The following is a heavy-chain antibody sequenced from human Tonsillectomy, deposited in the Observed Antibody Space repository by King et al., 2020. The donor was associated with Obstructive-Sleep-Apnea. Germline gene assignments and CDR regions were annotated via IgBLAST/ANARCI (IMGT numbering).Heavy chain of an antibody. V-gene: IGHV4-30-4*01. CDR2: VYHSGTT. D-gene: IGHD4-23*01. CDR1: GASISTYDYY. Sequence: QLQESGPGLVKPSKTLSLTCTVSGASISTYDYYWSWIRQSPGKGLEWIGYVYHSGTTYYNPSLMSRVTISMDTSKDQFSLKLSFVTAANTALYYCARAPQLTTMVSNWYFDLWGRGTLVTVSS. CDR3: ARAPQLTTMVSNWYFDL. J-gene: IGHJ2*01.